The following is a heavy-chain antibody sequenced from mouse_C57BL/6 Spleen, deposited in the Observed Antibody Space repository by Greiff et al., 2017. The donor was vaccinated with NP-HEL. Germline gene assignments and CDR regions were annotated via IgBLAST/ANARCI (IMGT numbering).Heavy chain of an antibody. Sequence: EVKLEESGGGLVQPGGSMKLSCAASGFTFSDAWMDWVRQSPEKGLEWVAEIRNKANNHATYYAESVKGRFTISRDDSKSSVYLQMNSLRAEDTGIYYCTRTGDGYYWYFDVWGTGTTVTVSS. V-gene: IGHV6-6*01. J-gene: IGHJ1*03. CDR3: TRTGDGYYWYFDV. D-gene: IGHD2-3*01. CDR2: IRNKANNHAT. CDR1: GFTFSDAW.